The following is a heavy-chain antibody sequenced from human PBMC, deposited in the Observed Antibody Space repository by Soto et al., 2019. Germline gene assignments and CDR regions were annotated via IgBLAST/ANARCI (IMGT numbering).Heavy chain of an antibody. CDR2: ITSRGGST. J-gene: IGHJ2*01. D-gene: IGHD3-10*01. Sequence: EEQLLESGGGLVQSGGSLRLSCAASGFTFSSYAMNWVRQAPGKGLEWVSFITSRGGSTYYADSVRGRFTISRDNSKNTLFMQMNSLRAEDTAGYYCAKDGETAYWYFDLWGRGNLVTVSS. V-gene: IGHV3-23*01. CDR3: AKDGETAYWYFDL. CDR1: GFTFSSYA.